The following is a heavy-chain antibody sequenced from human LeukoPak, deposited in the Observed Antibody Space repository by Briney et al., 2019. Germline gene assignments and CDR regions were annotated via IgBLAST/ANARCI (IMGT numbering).Heavy chain of an antibody. CDR2: VSGSGDST. CDR1: GFTFSSYA. V-gene: IGHV3-23*01. J-gene: IGHJ6*02. CDR3: GRAMHV. Sequence: PGGSLRLSCAASGFTFSSYAMSWVRQAPGKGLEWVSAVSGSGDSTYYADSVKGRFTISRDNAKNSLYLQMSSLRAEDTAVYYCGRAMHVWGQGTTVTVSS.